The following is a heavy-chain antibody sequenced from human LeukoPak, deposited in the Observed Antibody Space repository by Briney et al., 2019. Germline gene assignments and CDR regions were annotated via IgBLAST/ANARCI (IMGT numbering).Heavy chain of an antibody. J-gene: IGHJ6*03. V-gene: IGHV3-33*01. D-gene: IGHD6-13*01. CDR2: IWYDGSNK. CDR1: GFTFSSYG. CDR3: ARDRGSWYPPSDYYYYMDV. Sequence: PGGSLRLSCAASGFTFSSYGMHWVRQAPGKGLEWVAVIWYDGSNKYYADSVKGRFTISRDNSKNTLYLQMNSLRAEDTAVYYCARDRGSWYPPSDYYYYMDVWGKGTTVTVSS.